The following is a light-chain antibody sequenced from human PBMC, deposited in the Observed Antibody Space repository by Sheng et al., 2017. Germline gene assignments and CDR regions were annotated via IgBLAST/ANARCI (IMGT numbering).Light chain of an antibody. J-gene: IGKJ1*01. V-gene: IGKV1-39*01. CDR1: QSIVRY. Sequence: DIQMTQSPSSLSASVGDRVTITCRASQSIVRYLNWYQQKPGKAPKLLIYAASNLHSGVPSRFSGSGSGTDFTLTISSLQPEDFASYYCQQSYNSPWTFGQGTERWRSN. CDR3: QQSYNSPWT. CDR2: AAS.